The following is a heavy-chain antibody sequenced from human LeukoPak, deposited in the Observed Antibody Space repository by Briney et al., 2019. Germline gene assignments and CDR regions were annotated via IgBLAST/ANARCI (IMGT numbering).Heavy chain of an antibody. Sequence: GGSLRLSCAASGFTFSDYYMSWIRQAPGKGLEWVSYIGSSGSNLYYADSVKGRFTISRDNAKNSLYLQMNSLRAEDTAVYYCAREGLYYYDSSGYYAHYWGQGTLVTVSS. CDR3: AREGLYYYDSSGYYAHY. CDR2: IGSSGSNL. J-gene: IGHJ4*02. V-gene: IGHV3-11*04. D-gene: IGHD3-22*01. CDR1: GFTFSDYY.